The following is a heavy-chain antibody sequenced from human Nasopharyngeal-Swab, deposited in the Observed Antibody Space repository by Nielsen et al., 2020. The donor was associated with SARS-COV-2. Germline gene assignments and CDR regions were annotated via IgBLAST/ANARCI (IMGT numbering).Heavy chain of an antibody. J-gene: IGHJ6*02. D-gene: IGHD3-3*01. Sequence: GSLKISCAASGFTFNNYNFNWVRQAPGKGLEWVSSISSSSSYIYYADSVKGRFTISRDNAKNSLYLQMNSLRAEDTAVYYCARDGLDYDFWSAYFMDVWSQGTTVTVSS. CDR1: GFTFNNYN. V-gene: IGHV3-21*01. CDR2: ISSSSSYI. CDR3: ARDGLDYDFWSAYFMDV.